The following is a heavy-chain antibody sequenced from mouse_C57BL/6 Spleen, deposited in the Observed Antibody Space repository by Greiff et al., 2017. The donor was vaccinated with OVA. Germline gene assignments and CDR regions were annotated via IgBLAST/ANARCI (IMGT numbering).Heavy chain of an antibody. J-gene: IGHJ4*01. V-gene: IGHV1-69*01. CDR3: AVWSYAMDY. D-gene: IGHD2-10*02. CDR1: GYTFTSYW. Sequence: QVQLQQPGAELVTPGASVKLSCKASGYTFTSYWMHWVKQRPGQGLEWIGEIDPSDSYTNYNQKFKGKSTLTVDKSSSTAYMQLSSLTSEDSAVYYCAVWSYAMDYWGQGTSVTVSS. CDR2: IDPSDSYT.